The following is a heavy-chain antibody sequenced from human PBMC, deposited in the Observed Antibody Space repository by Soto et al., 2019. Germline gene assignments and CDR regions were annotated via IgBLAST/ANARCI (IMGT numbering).Heavy chain of an antibody. CDR1: GFTFSSYA. D-gene: IGHD2-2*01. J-gene: IGHJ6*02. V-gene: IGHV3-23*01. CDR3: AKGGVPAARSYGMDV. CDR2: ISGSGGST. Sequence: GGSLRLSCAASGFTFSSYAMSWVRQAPGKGLEWVSAISGSGGSTYYADSVKGRFAISRDNSKNTLYLQMNSLRAEDTAVYYCAKGGVPAARSYGMDVWGQGTTVTVSS.